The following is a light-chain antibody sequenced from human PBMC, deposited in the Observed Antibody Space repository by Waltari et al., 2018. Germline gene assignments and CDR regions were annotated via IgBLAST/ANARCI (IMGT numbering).Light chain of an antibody. CDR2: EVS. CDR3: SSYTSSSTVV. Sequence: QSALTQPASVSGSPGQSITISCTGTSSDVGGYNSVSWYQQHPGKAPKLMIYEVSDRPSGVSNRFSGSKSGNTASLTISGLQVEDEADYYCSSYTSSSTVVFGGGTKLTVL. V-gene: IGLV2-14*01. CDR1: SSDVGGYNS. J-gene: IGLJ2*01.